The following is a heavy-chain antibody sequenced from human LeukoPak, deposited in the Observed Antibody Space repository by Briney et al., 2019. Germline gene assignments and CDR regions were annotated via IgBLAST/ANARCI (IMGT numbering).Heavy chain of an antibody. D-gene: IGHD1-1*01. J-gene: IGHJ5*02. CDR1: GGSFSGDY. Sequence: SETLCLTCAVSGGSFSGDYWSWVRQPPGKGLESIGENNHSRSTNQNPTLKSRVNISVHASKNHFSLKLSAVTGADTAVYYCARAGTRERRFDPSGEGSMVTVCS. CDR2: NNHSRST. CDR3: ARAGTRERRFDP. V-gene: IGHV4-34*01.